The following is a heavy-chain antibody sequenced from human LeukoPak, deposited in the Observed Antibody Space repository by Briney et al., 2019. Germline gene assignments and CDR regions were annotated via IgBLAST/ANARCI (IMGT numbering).Heavy chain of an antibody. Sequence: SATLSLTCAVSGGSISSGGYSWSRIRQPPGKGLEWIGNIYHSGSTYYNPSLKSRVTISVDRSKNQFSLKLSSVTAADTAVYYCARARITMARGVAADWFDPWGQGTLVTVSS. CDR2: IYHSGST. CDR1: GGSISSGGYS. V-gene: IGHV4-30-2*01. D-gene: IGHD3-10*01. J-gene: IGHJ5*02. CDR3: ARARITMARGVAADWFDP.